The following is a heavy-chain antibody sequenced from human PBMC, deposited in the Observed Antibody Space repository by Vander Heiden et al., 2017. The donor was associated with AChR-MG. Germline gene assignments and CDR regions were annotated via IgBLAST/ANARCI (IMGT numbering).Heavy chain of an antibody. CDR2: INPSGGST. CDR3: ARGGVGLVVVAATQTPFDY. V-gene: IGHV1-46*01. D-gene: IGHD2-15*01. CDR1: GYTFTSYY. J-gene: IGHJ4*02. Sequence: QVQLVQSGAEVKKPGASVKVSCKASGYTFTSYYMHWVRQAPGQGLEWMGIINPSGGSTSYAQKFQGRVTMTRDTSTSTVYMELSSLRSEDTAVYYCARGGVGLVVVAATQTPFDYWGQGTLVTVSS.